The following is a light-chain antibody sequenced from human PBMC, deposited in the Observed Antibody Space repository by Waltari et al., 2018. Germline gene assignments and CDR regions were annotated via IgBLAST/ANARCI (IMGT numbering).Light chain of an antibody. CDR3: QQYDGSSVT. Sequence: CRAIQTISGSWLTWYQQKPGQAPRLVIYGASIRATAIPDRFSGSGSGTDFTLTISRLEPEDFAVYYCQQYDGSSVTFGGGTKVEIK. J-gene: IGKJ4*01. CDR1: QTISGSW. CDR2: GAS. V-gene: IGKV3-20*01.